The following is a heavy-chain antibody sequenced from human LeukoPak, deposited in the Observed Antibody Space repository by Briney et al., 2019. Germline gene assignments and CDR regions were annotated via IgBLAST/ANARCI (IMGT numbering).Heavy chain of an antibody. Sequence: GGSLRLSCVASGFTFSRNWMHWVRQVPGKGLVWVSGINDDGSSTSYADSVKGRFTISRDNARNTLYLQMNSLRAEDTAVYYCVAATTNWGQGTLVTVSS. D-gene: IGHD1-26*01. CDR3: VAATTN. J-gene: IGHJ4*02. V-gene: IGHV3-74*01. CDR1: GFTFSRNW. CDR2: INDDGSST.